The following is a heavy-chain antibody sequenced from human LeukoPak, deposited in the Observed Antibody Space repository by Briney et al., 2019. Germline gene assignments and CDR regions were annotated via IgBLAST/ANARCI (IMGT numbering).Heavy chain of an antibody. Sequence: GGSLRLSCAASGFTFSSYGMHWVRQAPGKGLEWVALISSDGSKNIYADSVKGRFTISRDNSKNTVYLQMNSLRAEDTAVYYCVKGLVQTTMSYSVDYWGQGALVTVSS. V-gene: IGHV3-30*18. D-gene: IGHD1-1*01. J-gene: IGHJ4*02. CDR1: GFTFSSYG. CDR2: ISSDGSKN. CDR3: VKGLVQTTMSYSVDY.